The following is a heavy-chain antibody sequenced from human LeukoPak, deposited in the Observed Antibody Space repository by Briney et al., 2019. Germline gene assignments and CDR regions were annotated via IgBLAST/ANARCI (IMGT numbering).Heavy chain of an antibody. V-gene: IGHV4-34*01. J-gene: IGHJ6*03. CDR3: ARGLHYYDSSGYYSWYYYYYMDV. CDR2: INHSGST. D-gene: IGHD3-22*01. CDR1: GGSFSSYY. Sequence: SETLSLTCAVYGGSFSSYYWSWIRQPPGKGLEWIGEINHSGSTNYNPSLKSRVTISVDTSKNQFSLKLSSVTAADTAVYYCARGLHYYDSSGYYSWYYYYYMDVWGKGTTVTVSS.